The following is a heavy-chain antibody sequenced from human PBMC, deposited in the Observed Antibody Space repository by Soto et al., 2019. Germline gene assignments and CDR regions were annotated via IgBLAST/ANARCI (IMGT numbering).Heavy chain of an antibody. Sequence: ASVKVSCKASGYIFTTYGITWVRQAPGQGLEWMGWISAYNGDTNYAQSLQGRVTMTTDTSTRTAYMEVRSLKSDDTAVYYCARDAAVAGNSYGFDVWGQ. V-gene: IGHV1-18*01. CDR2: ISAYNGDT. D-gene: IGHD6-19*01. CDR1: GYIFTTYG. CDR3: ARDAAVAGNSYGFDV. J-gene: IGHJ6*02.